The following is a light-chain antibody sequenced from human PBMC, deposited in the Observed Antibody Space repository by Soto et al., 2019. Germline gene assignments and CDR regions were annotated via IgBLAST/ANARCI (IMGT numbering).Light chain of an antibody. CDR2: EVN. CDR1: SSDVGTYTL. V-gene: IGLV2-23*02. Sequence: QSVLTQPASVSGSPGQSITISCTGTSSDVGTYTLVSWYQQHPGKAPKLVIYEVNKRPAGVSKRFSGSKSDDTASLTISGLQAEDEADYYCSSYAGAITFYVFGTGTKVTVL. CDR3: SSYAGAITFYV. J-gene: IGLJ1*01.